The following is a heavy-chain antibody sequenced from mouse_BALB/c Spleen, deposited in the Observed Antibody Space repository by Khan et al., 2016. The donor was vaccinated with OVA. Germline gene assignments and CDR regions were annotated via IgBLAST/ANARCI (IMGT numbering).Heavy chain of an antibody. D-gene: IGHD1-1*01. CDR2: IWGDGSP. CDR3: AIYGSSRRVNWYFDV. V-gene: IGHV2-3*01. J-gene: IGHJ1*01. CDR1: GFSLTSYA. Sequence: QVQLQQPGPGLVAPSQSLSITCTVSGFSLTSYAVSWVRQPPGKGLEWLGVIWGDGSPNFHSALKSRLHIRKDNSKSQVFLTLTSLQTDDTATYDCAIYGSSRRVNWYFDVGGAGTTGTVSS.